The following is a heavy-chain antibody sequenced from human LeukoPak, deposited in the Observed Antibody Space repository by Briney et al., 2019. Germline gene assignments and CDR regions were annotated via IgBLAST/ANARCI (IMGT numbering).Heavy chain of an antibody. J-gene: IGHJ5*02. CDR1: GYTFTGYW. CDR2: ISPSGGST. D-gene: IGHD5-24*01. CDR3: ARDNSVRDEAWWLNP. Sequence: ASVKVSCKAFGYTFTGYWMHWVRQAPGQGPEWMGVISPSGGSTIYAQKFKGRVTLTRDMSTSTDYLELSSLRSEDTAVYYCARDNSVRDEAWWLNPWGQGTLVTVSS. V-gene: IGHV1-46*01.